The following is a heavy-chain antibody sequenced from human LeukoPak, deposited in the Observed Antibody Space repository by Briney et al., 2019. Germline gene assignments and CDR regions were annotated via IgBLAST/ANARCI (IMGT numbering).Heavy chain of an antibody. Sequence: SGTLSLTCAVYGGSFSGYYWSWIRQPPGKGLEWIGEINHSGSTNYNPSLKSRVTISVDTSKNQFSLKLSSVTAADTAVYYCARGRIGHDYWGQGTLVTVSS. D-gene: IGHD2-21*01. CDR2: INHSGST. CDR3: ARGRIGHDY. CDR1: GGSFSGYY. V-gene: IGHV4-34*01. J-gene: IGHJ4*02.